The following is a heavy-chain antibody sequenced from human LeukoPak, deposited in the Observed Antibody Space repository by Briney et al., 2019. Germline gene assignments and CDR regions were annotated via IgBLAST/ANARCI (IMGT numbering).Heavy chain of an antibody. CDR1: GYRLTNYW. V-gene: IGHV5-51*01. Sequence: GESLEISWQGSGYRLTNYWIGWVRPVPGEGLKWMGIIYPGDSDAIYSPSFQGQVTISADKSISTAYLQWSSLKASDTAMYYCARRRDLYSGSYYTFDYWGQGTLVTVSS. CDR3: ARRRDLYSGSYYTFDY. CDR2: IYPGDSDA. J-gene: IGHJ4*02. D-gene: IGHD1-26*01.